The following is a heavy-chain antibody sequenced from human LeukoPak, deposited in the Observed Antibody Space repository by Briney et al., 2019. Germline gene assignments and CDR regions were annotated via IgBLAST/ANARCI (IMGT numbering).Heavy chain of an antibody. J-gene: IGHJ3*02. V-gene: IGHV1-18*01. CDR2: ISAYNGNT. Sequence: VASVKVSCKSSGYTFTNYGISWVRQAPGQGLEWMGWISAYNGNTNYAQKLQGRVTMTTDTSTSTAYMELRSLRSDDTAVYYCARRLIRGYCSSTSCPGAFDIWGQGTMVTVSS. CDR1: GYTFTNYG. CDR3: ARRLIRGYCSSTSCPGAFDI. D-gene: IGHD2-2*01.